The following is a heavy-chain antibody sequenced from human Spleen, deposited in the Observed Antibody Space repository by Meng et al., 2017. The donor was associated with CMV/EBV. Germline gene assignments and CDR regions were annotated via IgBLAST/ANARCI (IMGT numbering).Heavy chain of an antibody. Sequence: GESLKISCAASGCTFSNNAMHWVRQAPGKGLHWVAIISYDGRNNYYADSVKVRFTISRDNSKNTLFLQMNSLRAEDTAVYYCARGFYYYDNRAYARPMDYWGQGTLVTVSS. D-gene: IGHD3-22*01. J-gene: IGHJ4*02. CDR3: ARGFYYYDNRAYARPMDY. CDR2: ISYDGRNN. V-gene: IGHV3-30*04. CDR1: GCTFSNNA.